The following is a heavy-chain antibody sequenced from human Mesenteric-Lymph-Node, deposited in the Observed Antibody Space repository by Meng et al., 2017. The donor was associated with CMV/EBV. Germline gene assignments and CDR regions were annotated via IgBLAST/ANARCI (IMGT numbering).Heavy chain of an antibody. CDR3: ARVGDTYGYPRFDP. J-gene: IGHJ5*02. D-gene: IGHD5-18*01. Sequence: GSLRLSCTVSGGSISSYYWSWIRQPPGKGLEWIGYIYYSGSTNYNPSLKSRVTISVDTSKNQFSLKLSSVTAADTAIYYCARVGDTYGYPRFDPWGQGTLVTVSS. CDR1: GGSISSYY. CDR2: IYYSGST. V-gene: IGHV4-59*01.